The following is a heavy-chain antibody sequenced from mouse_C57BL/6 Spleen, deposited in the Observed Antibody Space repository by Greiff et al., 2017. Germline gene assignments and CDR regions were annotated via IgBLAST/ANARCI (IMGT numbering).Heavy chain of an antibody. J-gene: IGHJ2*01. Sequence: QVQLQQPGPELVTPGASVKLSCKASGYTFTSYWMHWVKQGPGQGLEWIGNINPSNGGTNYNEKFKSKATLTVDKSSSTAYMQISSLPSEDSAVYYCGRWKGSNQYFDYWGQGTTLTVSS. D-gene: IGHD2-5*01. CDR2: INPSNGGT. CDR3: GRWKGSNQYFDY. CDR1: GYTFTSYW. V-gene: IGHV1-53*01.